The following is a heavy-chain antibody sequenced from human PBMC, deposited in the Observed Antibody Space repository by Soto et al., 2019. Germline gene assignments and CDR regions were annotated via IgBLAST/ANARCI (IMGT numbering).Heavy chain of an antibody. D-gene: IGHD3-3*01. V-gene: IGHV3-23*01. CDR1: GFTFSSYA. CDR3: AKDGVLRFLEWSPRRGYYYYGMDV. Sequence: GGSLRLSCAASGFTFSSYAMSWVRQAPGKGLEWVSAISGSGGSTYYADSVKGRFTISRDNSKNTLYLQMNSLRAEDTAVYYCAKDGVLRFLEWSPRRGYYYYGMDVWGQGTTVTVSS. J-gene: IGHJ6*02. CDR2: ISGSGGST.